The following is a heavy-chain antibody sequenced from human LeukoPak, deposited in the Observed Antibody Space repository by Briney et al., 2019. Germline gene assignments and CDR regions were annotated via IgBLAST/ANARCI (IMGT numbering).Heavy chain of an antibody. CDR3: ARGEAPEDK. Sequence: ASVKVSCKASGYTFTGYYIHWVRQAPGQGLEWLGWINPHTGDTYHAQKFQGSVTITSDASVNTAYMQLSRLKSDDTAIYYCARGEAPEDKWGQGTLVTVSS. CDR2: INPHTGDT. CDR1: GYTFTGYY. J-gene: IGHJ4*02. V-gene: IGHV1-2*02.